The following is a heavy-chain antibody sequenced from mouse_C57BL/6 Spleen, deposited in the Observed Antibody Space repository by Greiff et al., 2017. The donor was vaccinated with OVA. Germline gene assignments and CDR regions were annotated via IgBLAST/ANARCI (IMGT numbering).Heavy chain of an antibody. CDR1: GFTFSDYG. CDR2: ISSGSSTI. J-gene: IGHJ3*01. Sequence: DVKLVESGGGLVKPGGSLKLSCAASGFTFSDYGMHWVRQAPEKGLEWVAYISSGSSTIYYADTVKGRFTISRDNAKNTLFLQMTSLRSEDTAMYYCARPEEAWFAYWGQGTLVTVSA. CDR3: ARPEEAWFAY. V-gene: IGHV5-17*01.